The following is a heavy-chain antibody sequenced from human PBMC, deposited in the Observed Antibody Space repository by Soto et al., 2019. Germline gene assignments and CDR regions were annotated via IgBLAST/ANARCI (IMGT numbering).Heavy chain of an antibody. D-gene: IGHD2-2*01. Sequence: SETLSLTCTVSGGSISSYYWSWIRQPAGKGLEWIGRIYTSGSTNYNPSLKSRVTMSVDTSKNQFSLKLSSVTAADTAVYYCAGNGVPDDMDYYYYGMDVWGQGTTVTVSS. V-gene: IGHV4-4*07. CDR3: AGNGVPDDMDYYYYGMDV. CDR2: IYTSGST. J-gene: IGHJ6*02. CDR1: GGSISSYY.